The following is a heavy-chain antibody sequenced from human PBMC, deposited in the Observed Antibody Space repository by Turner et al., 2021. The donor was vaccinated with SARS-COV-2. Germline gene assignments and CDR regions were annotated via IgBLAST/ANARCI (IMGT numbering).Heavy chain of an antibody. D-gene: IGHD3-22*01. CDR3: ARGTYYYDSSVYSGTNWFDP. CDR2: SSSSSYI. J-gene: IGHJ5*02. V-gene: IGHV3-21*01. CDR1: GFTFSSYT. Sequence: EVQLVESGGGLVKPGGSLRLSCAASGFTFSSYTMYWVRQAPGKGLEWVSSSSSSSYIYYADSVKGRFTISRDNAKNSLYLQMNSLRAEDTAVYYCARGTYYYDSSVYSGTNWFDPWGQGTLVTVSS.